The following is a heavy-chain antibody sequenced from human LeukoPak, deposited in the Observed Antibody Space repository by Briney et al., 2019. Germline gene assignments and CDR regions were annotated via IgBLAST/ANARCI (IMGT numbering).Heavy chain of an antibody. CDR2: VNWNGGST. Sequence: PGGSLRLSCAASGFAFDDYGMSWVRQALGKGLEWISGVNWNGGSTGYADSVKGRFTISRDNAKNSLYLQMNSLRAEDTALYYCVRDRCSSTSCHDSPNWFDPWGQGTLVTVSS. V-gene: IGHV3-20*04. D-gene: IGHD2-2*01. CDR1: GFAFDDYG. J-gene: IGHJ5*02. CDR3: VRDRCSSTSCHDSPNWFDP.